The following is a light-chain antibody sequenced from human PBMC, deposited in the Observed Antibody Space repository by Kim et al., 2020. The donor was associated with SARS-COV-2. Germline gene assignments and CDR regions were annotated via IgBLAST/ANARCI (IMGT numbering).Light chain of an antibody. V-gene: IGKV3-11*01. CDR3: QQRSNWPYS. CDR2: AAS. J-gene: IGKJ2*03. CDR1: QIVSSY. Sequence: SLPPGKKATLSCRASQIVSSYLAWYQQKPGQAPRLLIYAASNRATGIPARFSGSGSGTDFTLTISSLEPEDFAVYYCQQRSNWPYSFGQGTKLEI.